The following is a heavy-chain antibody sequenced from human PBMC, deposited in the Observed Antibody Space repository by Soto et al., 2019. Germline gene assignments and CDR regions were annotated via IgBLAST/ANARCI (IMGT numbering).Heavy chain of an antibody. CDR2: IYYSGST. D-gene: IGHD7-27*01. Sequence: SETLSLTCTVSGGSISSYYWSWIRQPPGKGLEWIGYIYYSGSTNYNPSLKSRVTISEDTSKNQFSLKLSSVTAADTAVYYCARARGSNWGYYYYGMDVWGQGTTVTVSS. CDR1: GGSISSYY. CDR3: ARARGSNWGYYYYGMDV. J-gene: IGHJ6*02. V-gene: IGHV4-59*01.